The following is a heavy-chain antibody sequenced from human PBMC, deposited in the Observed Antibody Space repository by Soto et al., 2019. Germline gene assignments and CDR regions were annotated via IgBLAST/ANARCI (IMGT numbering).Heavy chain of an antibody. CDR1: GYAFTTYG. V-gene: IGHV1-18*01. CDR2: ISAHNGNT. D-gene: IGHD1-1*01. CDR3: ERGRYGDY. Sequence: QVHLVQSGAEVKKPGASVKVSCQGSGYAFTTYGITWVRQAPGQGLEWMGWISAHNGNTNYAQKLQGRVTVTRDTSTSTAYMELRSLRYDDTAEYYCERGRYGDYWGQGAMVTVSS. J-gene: IGHJ4*02.